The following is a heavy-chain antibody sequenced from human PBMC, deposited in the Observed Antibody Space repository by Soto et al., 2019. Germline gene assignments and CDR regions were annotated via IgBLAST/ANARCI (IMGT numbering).Heavy chain of an antibody. D-gene: IGHD6-19*01. J-gene: IGHJ6*02. Sequence: ASVKVSCKASGYTFTGYYMHWVRQAPGQGLEWMGWINPNSGGTNYAQKFQGRVTMTRDTSISTAYMELSRLRSDDTAVYYCARGGYSSGWYSRYYYYYGMDVWGQGTTVTVPS. CDR2: INPNSGGT. V-gene: IGHV1-2*02. CDR1: GYTFTGYY. CDR3: ARGGYSSGWYSRYYYYYGMDV.